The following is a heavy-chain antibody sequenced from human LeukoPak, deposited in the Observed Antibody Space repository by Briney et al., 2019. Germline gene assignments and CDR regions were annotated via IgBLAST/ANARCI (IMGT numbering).Heavy chain of an antibody. D-gene: IGHD3-3*01. Sequence: TSETLSLTCTVSAGSIRNYFWNWFRQPPGKGLEWIGYIYYSGSTNYNPSLKSRVTISVDTSKNQFSLKLNSVTAADTAVYYCARDMERWSGSYAVYYYYMDVWGKGTTVTVSS. CDR2: IYYSGST. V-gene: IGHV4-59*01. CDR1: AGSIRNYF. CDR3: ARDMERWSGSYAVYYYYMDV. J-gene: IGHJ6*03.